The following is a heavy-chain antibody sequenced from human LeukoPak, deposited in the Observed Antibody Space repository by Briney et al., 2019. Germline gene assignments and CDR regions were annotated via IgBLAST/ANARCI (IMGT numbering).Heavy chain of an antibody. CDR3: ARAGDSWYFDY. Sequence: SETLSLTCTVSGGSISSGAYYWSWIRQHPGKGLEWIGYIYYSGSTYYNPSLKSRVTISVDTSKNQFSLKLSSVTAADTAVYYCARAGDSWYFDYWGQGTLVTVSS. V-gene: IGHV4-31*03. CDR2: IYYSGST. CDR1: GGSISSGAYY. D-gene: IGHD3-10*01. J-gene: IGHJ4*02.